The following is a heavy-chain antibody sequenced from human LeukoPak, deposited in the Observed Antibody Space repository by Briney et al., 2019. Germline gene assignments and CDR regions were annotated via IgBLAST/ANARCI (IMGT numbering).Heavy chain of an antibody. V-gene: IGHV3-23*01. CDR1: GFSFNKYA. D-gene: IGHD3-16*01. CDR2: MTGGGAT. J-gene: IGHJ4*02. Sequence: GGSLRLSCVGSGFSFNKYAASWVRQAPGKGLEWVAGMTGGGATYHADSVKGRFVISRDNSKNTVYLQMNSLRAEDTALYFCAKEKIVGEGRGDFDYWGREPLVTVS. CDR3: AKEKIVGEGRGDFDY.